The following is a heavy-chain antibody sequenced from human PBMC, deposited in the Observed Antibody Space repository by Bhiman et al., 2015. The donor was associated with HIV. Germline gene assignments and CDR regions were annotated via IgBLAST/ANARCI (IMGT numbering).Heavy chain of an antibody. CDR2: INKKADGATT. CDR3: TTGQVNTIIGLITFQGPVCYLLGSERDGIGRTVPLPSSLPNGPDYG. V-gene: IGHV3-15*01. J-gene: IGHJ6*01. D-gene: IGHD2/OR15-2a*01. CDR1: GFSFTSAW. Sequence: EVQLVESGGGCAKPGGSLRLSCTVSGFSFTSAWMSWVRQAPGKGLEWVGHINKKADGATTDYAAPVKGRFTISRDDSKNMLYLEMNRLRSDDTARYFCTTGQVNTIIGLITFQGPVCYLLGSERDGIGRTVPLPSSLPNGPDYG.